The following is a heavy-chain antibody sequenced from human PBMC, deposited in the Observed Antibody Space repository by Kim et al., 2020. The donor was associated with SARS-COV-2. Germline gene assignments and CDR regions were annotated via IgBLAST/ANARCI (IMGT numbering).Heavy chain of an antibody. Sequence: GGSLRLSCAASGFTFSSYAMHWVRQAPGKGLEWVAVISYDGSNKYYADSVKGRFTISRDNSKNTLYLQMNSLRAEDTAVYYCARDGYNWNGVEAHNAFDIWGQGTMVTVSS. CDR2: ISYDGSNK. J-gene: IGHJ3*02. D-gene: IGHD1-1*01. CDR3: ARDGYNWNGVEAHNAFDI. CDR1: GFTFSSYA. V-gene: IGHV3-30*04.